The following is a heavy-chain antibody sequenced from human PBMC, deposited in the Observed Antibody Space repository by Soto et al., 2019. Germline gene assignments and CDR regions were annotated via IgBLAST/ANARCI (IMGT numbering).Heavy chain of an antibody. V-gene: IGHV4-30-4*01. J-gene: IGHJ5*02. CDR3: ARGGLWCGELWDSNWFDL. Sequence: SETLSLTCTVSGGSISSGDYYWSWIRQPPGKGLEWIGYIYYSGSTYYNPSLKSRVTISVDTSKNQFSLKLSSVTAADTAVYYCARGGLWCGELWDSNWFDLWGQGTLVTFSS. CDR1: GGSISSGDYY. D-gene: IGHD3-10*01. CDR2: IYYSGST.